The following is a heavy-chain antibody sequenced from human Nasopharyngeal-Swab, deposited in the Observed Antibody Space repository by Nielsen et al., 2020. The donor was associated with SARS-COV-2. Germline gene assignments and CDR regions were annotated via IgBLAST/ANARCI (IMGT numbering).Heavy chain of an antibody. CDR3: AKEWAAGLDY. CDR2: ISYDGSNK. J-gene: IGHJ4*02. D-gene: IGHD6-13*01. V-gene: IGHV3-30*18. Sequence: GESLKISCAASGFTFSSYGMHWVRQAPGKGLEWVAVISYDGSNKYYADSVKGRFTISRDNSKNTLYLQMSSLRAEDTAVYYCAKEWAAGLDYWGQGTLVTVSS. CDR1: GFTFSSYG.